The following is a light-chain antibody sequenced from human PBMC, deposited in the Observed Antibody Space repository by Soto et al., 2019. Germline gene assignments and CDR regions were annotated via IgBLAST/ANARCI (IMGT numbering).Light chain of an antibody. V-gene: IGKV3-20*01. CDR1: QSVSSSY. CDR3: QQYGGSPIT. CDR2: GAS. Sequence: EIVLTQSPVTLSLSPGERATLSCRASQSVSSSYLAWYQQKPGQAPRLLIYGASSRATGIPDRFTGSGSGTDFTLTITRLEPEDFAVYYCQQYGGSPITFGLGTRLEIK. J-gene: IGKJ5*01.